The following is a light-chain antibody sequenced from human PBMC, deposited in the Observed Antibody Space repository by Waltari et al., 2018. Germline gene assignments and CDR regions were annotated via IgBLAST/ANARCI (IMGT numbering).Light chain of an antibody. CDR1: QSVSRY. CDR2: DAS. V-gene: IGKV3-11*01. J-gene: IGKJ2*01. Sequence: EIVLTQSPATLSLSPGAGATLSCSASQSVSRYLAWYQQKPGQAPRLLIYDASNRATGIPARFSASGSGTDFTLTLSSLEPEDFAVYYCQQRSGWPYTFGQGTKLEIK. CDR3: QQRSGWPYT.